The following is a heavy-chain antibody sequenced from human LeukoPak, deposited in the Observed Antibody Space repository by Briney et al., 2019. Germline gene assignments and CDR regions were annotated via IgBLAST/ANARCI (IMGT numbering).Heavy chain of an antibody. CDR2: IRHDGTND. V-gene: IGHV3-30*02. J-gene: IGHJ4*02. D-gene: IGHD3-9*01. CDR3: ANLDWDTGFDY. Sequence: PGGSLRLSCAASGFTFSSYSMNWVRQAPGKGLEWVAFIRHDGTNDHYADSVQGRFTISRDNSKTTLYLEMNSLRAEDTTVYYCANLDWDTGFDYWGQGTLVTVSS. CDR1: GFTFSSYS.